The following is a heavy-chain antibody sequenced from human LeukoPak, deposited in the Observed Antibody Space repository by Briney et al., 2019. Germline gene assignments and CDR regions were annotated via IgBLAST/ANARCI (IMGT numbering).Heavy chain of an antibody. CDR1: GGSISSYY. J-gene: IGHJ6*03. Sequence: SSETLSLTCTVSGGSISSYYWSWIRQPPGKGLEWIGYIYYSGSTNYNPSLQSRVTISVDTSKNQFSLKLSSVTAADTAVYYCARTEASNSYYYYYYMDVWGKGTTVTVSS. V-gene: IGHV4-59*01. CDR2: IYYSGST. CDR3: ARTEASNSYYYYYYMDV. D-gene: IGHD4-11*01.